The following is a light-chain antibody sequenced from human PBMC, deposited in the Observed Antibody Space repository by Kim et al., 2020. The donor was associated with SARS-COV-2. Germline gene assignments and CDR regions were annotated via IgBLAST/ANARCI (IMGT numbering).Light chain of an antibody. Sequence: DIQLTQSPTSLSASVGDTVTISCRANQDIDIYLTWYQQKPGEAPNLLLYTASTLQSGAPPRFSGGGSGADFTLTISNLQPQDSATYYCQQSYFTPVTFGGGTKVDIK. CDR2: TAS. J-gene: IGKJ4*01. V-gene: IGKV1-39*01. CDR1: QDIDIY. CDR3: QQSYFTPVT.